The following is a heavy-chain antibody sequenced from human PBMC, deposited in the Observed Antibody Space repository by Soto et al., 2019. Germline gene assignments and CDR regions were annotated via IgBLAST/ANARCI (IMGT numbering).Heavy chain of an antibody. J-gene: IGHJ6*02. V-gene: IGHV1-2*02. CDR3: ARERYQVISDGMDV. CDR1: GYTFTGYY. D-gene: IGHD2-2*01. Sequence: ASVKVACKASGYTFTGYYVHWVREAPGQGLEWMGWINPETGGTSYAQKFQGRVTLSRDTSINTAYLELSRLRFDDAAVYFCARERYQVISDGMDVWGQGTTVTVSS. CDR2: INPETGGT.